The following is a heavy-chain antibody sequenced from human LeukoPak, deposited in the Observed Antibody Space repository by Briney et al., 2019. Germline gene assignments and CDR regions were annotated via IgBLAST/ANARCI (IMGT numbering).Heavy chain of an antibody. CDR2: IYPGDSDT. D-gene: IGHD2-2*01. CDR1: GYSFTSYW. J-gene: IGHJ3*02. V-gene: IGHV5-51*01. Sequence: GESLKISCKGSGYSFTSYWIGWVRQMPGKGLEWMGIIYPGDSDTRYSPSFQGQVTISADKSISTAYLQWSSLKAPDTAMYYCARLLTQSSSTPIDAFDIWGQGTMVTVSS. CDR3: ARLLTQSSSTPIDAFDI.